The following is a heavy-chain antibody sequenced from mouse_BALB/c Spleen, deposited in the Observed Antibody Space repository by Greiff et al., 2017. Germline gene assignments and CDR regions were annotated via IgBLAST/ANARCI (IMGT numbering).Heavy chain of an antibody. J-gene: IGHJ4*01. CDR2: IDPFNGGT. CDR1: GYSFTSYY. Sequence: VQLQQSGPELMKPGASVKISCKASGYSFTSYYMHWVKQSHGKSLEWIGYIDPFNGGTSYNQKFKGKATLTVDKSSSTAYMHLSSLTSEDSAVYYCARSHVYDGSSRDAMDYWGQGTSVTVAS. CDR3: ARSHVYDGSSRDAMDY. V-gene: IGHV1S135*01. D-gene: IGHD1-1*01.